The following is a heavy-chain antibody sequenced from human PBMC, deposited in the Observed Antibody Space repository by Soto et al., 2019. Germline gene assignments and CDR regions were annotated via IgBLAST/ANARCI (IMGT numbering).Heavy chain of an antibody. D-gene: IGHD6-19*01. CDR1: GGSISSGGYS. Sequence: QLQLQESGSGLVKPSQTLSLTCAVSGGSISSGGYSWSWIRQPPGKGLEWIGYIYHSGSTYYNPSLKSRVTISVDRSKNQFSLKRSSVTAADTAVYYCASLRSGWGIDYWGQGTLVTVSS. CDR2: IYHSGST. J-gene: IGHJ4*02. V-gene: IGHV4-30-2*01. CDR3: ASLRSGWGIDY.